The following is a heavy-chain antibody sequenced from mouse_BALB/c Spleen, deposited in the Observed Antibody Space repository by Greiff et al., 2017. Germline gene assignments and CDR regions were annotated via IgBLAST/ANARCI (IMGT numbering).Heavy chain of an antibody. J-gene: IGHJ4*01. Sequence: EVMLVESGGGLVQPGGSRKLSCAASGFTFSSFGMHWVRQAPEKGLEWVAYISSGSSTIYYADTVKGRFTISRDNPKNTLFLQMTSLRSEDTAMYYCARTSYSLYAMDYWGQGTSVTVSS. CDR2: ISSGSSTI. D-gene: IGHD5-5*01. CDR3: ARTSYSLYAMDY. CDR1: GFTFSSFG. V-gene: IGHV5-17*02.